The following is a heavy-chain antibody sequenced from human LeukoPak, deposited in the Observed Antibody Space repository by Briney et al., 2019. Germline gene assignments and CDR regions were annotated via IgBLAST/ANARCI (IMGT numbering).Heavy chain of an antibody. Sequence: PGGSLRLSCAASGSTFNSYGIHWVRQAPGKGLEWVAFIRFDGSNNYYADSVKGRFTISRDNSKNTLYLQMNSLRAEDTAVYYCAKDMFGVDYVWGSYRWDHFDYWGQGTLVTVSS. CDR2: IRFDGSNN. CDR1: GSTFNSYG. CDR3: AKDMFGVDYVWGSYRWDHFDY. J-gene: IGHJ4*02. V-gene: IGHV3-30*02. D-gene: IGHD3-16*02.